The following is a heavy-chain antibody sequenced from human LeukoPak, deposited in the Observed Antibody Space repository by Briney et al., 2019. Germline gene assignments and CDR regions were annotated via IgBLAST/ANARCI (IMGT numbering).Heavy chain of an antibody. J-gene: IGHJ4*02. CDR1: GGSISSYY. CDR3: ARLDDSSGYYFDY. V-gene: IGHV4-59*12. Sequence: TPSETLSLTCTVSGGSISSYYWSWIRQPPGKGLEWIGYIYYSGSTNYNPSLKSRVTISVDTSKNQFSLKLSSVTAADTAVYYCARLDDSSGYYFDYWGQGTLVTVSS. D-gene: IGHD3-22*01. CDR2: IYYSGST.